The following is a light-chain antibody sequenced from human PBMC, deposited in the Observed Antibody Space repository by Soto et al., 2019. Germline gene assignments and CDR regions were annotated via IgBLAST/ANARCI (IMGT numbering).Light chain of an antibody. J-gene: IGKJ1*01. Sequence: EVVLTQSPGTLSLSPGERATLSCRTSQSVTSNYLAWYQQKPGQAPRLLIYEASTRATGIPDRFSGSGSGTDFTLTIIRLEPEDFAVYYCQHYGSSLRTFGQGTKVEIK. CDR1: QSVTSNY. CDR3: QHYGSSLRT. CDR2: EAS. V-gene: IGKV3-20*01.